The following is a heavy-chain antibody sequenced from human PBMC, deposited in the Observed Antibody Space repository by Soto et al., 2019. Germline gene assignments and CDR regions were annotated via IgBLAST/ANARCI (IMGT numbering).Heavy chain of an antibody. J-gene: IGHJ4*02. Sequence: QVQLVQSGAEVKKPGASVKVSCKASGYTFTSYYMHWVRQAPGQGLEWMGIINPSGGSTTYAQKFQGRVTMTRDPSTRTVYMERSSLGSEATAVYYCGRPWYSTSWPLFDYWGQGTMVTVPS. V-gene: IGHV1-46*03. CDR3: GRPWYSTSWPLFDY. D-gene: IGHD6-13*01. CDR2: INPSGGST. CDR1: GYTFTSYY.